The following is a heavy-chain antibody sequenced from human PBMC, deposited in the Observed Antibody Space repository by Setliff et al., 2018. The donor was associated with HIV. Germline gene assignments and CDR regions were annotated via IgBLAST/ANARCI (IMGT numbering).Heavy chain of an antibody. CDR2: IIPIFGTP. CDR1: GGTFSTYA. Sequence: SVKVSCKASGGTFSTYAVSWVRQAPGHGLEWMGGIIPIFGTPNYAQKFQGRVTITADESTGTAYMELSSLRSGDTAVYYCARGPGAAVYYYYMDVWGKGTTVTVSS. J-gene: IGHJ6*03. D-gene: IGHD1-26*01. CDR3: ARGPGAAVYYYYMDV. V-gene: IGHV1-69*13.